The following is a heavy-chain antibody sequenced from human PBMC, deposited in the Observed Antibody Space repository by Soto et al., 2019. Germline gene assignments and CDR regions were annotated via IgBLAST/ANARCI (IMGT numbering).Heavy chain of an antibody. Sequence: QVQLVQSGAEEKKPGASVKVSCKASGYTFTSYAMHWVRQAPGQRLEWMGWINAGNGNTKYSQKFQGRVTITRDTSASTAYMEQSSLRSEDTAVYYWARAVAVPADFDYWGQGTLVTVSS. CDR1: GYTFTSYA. CDR3: ARAVAVPADFDY. D-gene: IGHD6-19*01. J-gene: IGHJ4*02. CDR2: INAGNGNT. V-gene: IGHV1-3*05.